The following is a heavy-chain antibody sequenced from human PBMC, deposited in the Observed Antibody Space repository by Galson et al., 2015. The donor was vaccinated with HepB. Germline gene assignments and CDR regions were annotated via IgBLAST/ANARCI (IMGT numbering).Heavy chain of an antibody. CDR3: ARLITEDIVVVPAAISVMFDP. CDR1: GYTFTSYG. D-gene: IGHD2-2*02. V-gene: IGHV1-18*01. CDR2: ISAYNGNT. J-gene: IGHJ5*02. Sequence: SVKVSCKASGYTFTSYGISWVRQAPGQGLEWMGWISAYNGNTNYAQKLQGRVTMTTDTSTSTAYMELRSLRSDDTAVYYCARLITEDIVVVPAAISVMFDPWGQGTLVTVSS.